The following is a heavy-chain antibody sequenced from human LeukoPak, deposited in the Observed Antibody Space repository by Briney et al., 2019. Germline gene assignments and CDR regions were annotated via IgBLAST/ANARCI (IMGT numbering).Heavy chain of an antibody. CDR3: ARDGWFGED. Sequence: GGSLRLSCAASGFTFSSYAMHWVRQAPGKGLEWVAVISYDGSNKYYADSVKGRFTISRDNSKNTLYLQMNSLRAEGTAVYYCARDGWFGEDWGQGTLVTVSS. D-gene: IGHD3-10*01. V-gene: IGHV3-30-3*01. J-gene: IGHJ4*02. CDR2: ISYDGSNK. CDR1: GFTFSSYA.